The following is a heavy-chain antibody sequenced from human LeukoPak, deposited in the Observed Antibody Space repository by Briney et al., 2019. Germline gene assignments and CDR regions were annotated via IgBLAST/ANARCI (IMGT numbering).Heavy chain of an antibody. V-gene: IGHV3-9*01. D-gene: IGHD6-13*01. CDR3: ARSSSWYESGY. CDR2: ISWNSGSI. Sequence: PGGSLRLSCAASGFTFDDYAMHWVRQAPGKGLEWVSGISWNSGSIGYADSVKGRFTISRDNAKNSLYLQMNSLRAEDTAVYYCARSSSWYESGYWGQGTLVTVSS. J-gene: IGHJ4*02. CDR1: GFTFDDYA.